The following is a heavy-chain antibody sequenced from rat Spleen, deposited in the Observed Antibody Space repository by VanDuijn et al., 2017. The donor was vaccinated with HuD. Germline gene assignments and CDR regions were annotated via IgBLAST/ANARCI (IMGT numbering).Heavy chain of an antibody. D-gene: IGHD1-1*01. CDR2: ISPSGGTT. CDR1: GFSFSKYG. Sequence: EVQLVESGGGSVQPGRSLKLSCAASGFSFSKYGMQWIRQTPTKGLEWVAAISPSGGTTYYRDSVKGRFTVSRDNAKSTLYLQMDSLRSEDTATYYCGRTSLQWFRMDAWGQGTSLTVSS. V-gene: IGHV5-19*01. CDR3: GRTSLQWFRMDA. J-gene: IGHJ4*01.